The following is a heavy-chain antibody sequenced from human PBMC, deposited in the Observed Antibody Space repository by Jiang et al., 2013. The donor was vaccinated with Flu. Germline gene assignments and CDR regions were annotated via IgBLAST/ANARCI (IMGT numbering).Heavy chain of an antibody. D-gene: IGHD3-3*01. Sequence: LLKPSETLSLMCTVSGGSISSSSYYWSWIRQPPGKGLEWIGAYYYSGSTYYNPSLQSRVTISVDTSKNQLSLKVTSVTAADTGVYYCASGGPKARLYDYWGQGTLVTVSS. CDR1: GGSISSSSYY. CDR3: ASGGPKARLYDY. V-gene: IGHV4-39*01. J-gene: IGHJ4*02. CDR2: YYYSGST.